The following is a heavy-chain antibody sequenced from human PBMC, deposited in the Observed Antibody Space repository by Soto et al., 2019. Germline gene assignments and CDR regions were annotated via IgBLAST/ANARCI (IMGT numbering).Heavy chain of an antibody. V-gene: IGHV4-39*01. D-gene: IGHD4-17*01. J-gene: IGHJ5*02. CDR2: IYYSGST. CDR3: ARALRWPPPIAGLDWFDP. CDR1: GGSISSSSYY. Sequence: SETLALTCTVSGGSISSSSYYWGWIRQPPWNGLEWILSIYYSGSTYYNPSLKSRVTISVDTSKNQFSLKLSSVTAADTAVYYCARALRWPPPIAGLDWFDPWGQGTLVTVSS.